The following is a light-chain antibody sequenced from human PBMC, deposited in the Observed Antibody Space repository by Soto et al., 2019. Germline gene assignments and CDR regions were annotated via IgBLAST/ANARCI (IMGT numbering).Light chain of an antibody. J-gene: IGKJ4*01. Sequence: DIQMTQSPSTLSGSVGDRVTITCRASQTISSWLAWYQQKPGKAPKLLIYDASNLETGVPSRFSGSGSETDFTFTISSLQPEDIATYYCQQYNILPLTFGGGTKVDIK. CDR1: QTISSW. CDR3: QQYNILPLT. V-gene: IGKV1-33*01. CDR2: DAS.